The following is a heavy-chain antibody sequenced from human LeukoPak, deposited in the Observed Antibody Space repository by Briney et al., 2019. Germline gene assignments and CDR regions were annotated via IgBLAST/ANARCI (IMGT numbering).Heavy chain of an antibody. CDR2: ISSSSSYI. CDR1: GFTFSSYS. J-gene: IGHJ5*02. CDR3: AGDQIKDGSSWYSAWFDP. D-gene: IGHD6-13*01. V-gene: IGHV3-21*01. Sequence: GGSLRLSCAASGFTFSSYSMNWVRQAPGKGLEWVSSISSSSSYIYYADSVKGRFTISRDNAKNSLYLQMNSLRAEDTAVYYCAGDQIKDGSSWYSAWFDPWGQGTLVTVSS.